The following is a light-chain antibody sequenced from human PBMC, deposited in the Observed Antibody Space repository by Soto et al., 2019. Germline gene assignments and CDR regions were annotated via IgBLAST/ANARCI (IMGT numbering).Light chain of an antibody. V-gene: IGLV4-69*01. J-gene: IGLJ1*01. CDR1: SGHSSYA. Sequence: QLVLTQSPSASASLGASVKLTCTLSSGHSSYAIAWHQQQPEKGPRYLMKLNSDGRHSKGDGIPDRFSGSSSGAERYLTISSLQSEDEADYYCQTWGTGNVFGTGTKLIVL. CDR2: LNSDGRH. CDR3: QTWGTGNV.